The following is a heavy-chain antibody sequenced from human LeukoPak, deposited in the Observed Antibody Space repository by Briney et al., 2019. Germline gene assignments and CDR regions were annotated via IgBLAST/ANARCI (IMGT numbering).Heavy chain of an antibody. CDR3: ARGGDYGDLRYFDY. Sequence: SESLSLTCIVSGGSISNYCWSWIRQPPGKGLEWIGYIFYRGSTNYNPSLKSRVSISVDTSKNKFSLRLNSATAADTAVYYCARGGDYGDLRYFDYWGQGTLVTVSS. CDR1: GGSISNYC. CDR2: IFYRGST. V-gene: IGHV4-59*01. J-gene: IGHJ4*02. D-gene: IGHD4-17*01.